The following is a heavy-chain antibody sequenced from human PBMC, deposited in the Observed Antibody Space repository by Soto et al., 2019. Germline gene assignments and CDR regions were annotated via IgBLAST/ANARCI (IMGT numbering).Heavy chain of an antibody. CDR2: IYYSGST. CDR1: GGSISSYY. V-gene: IGHV4-59*01. J-gene: IGHJ4*02. Sequence: SETLSLTCTVSGGSISSYYWSWIRQPPGKGLEWIGYIYYSGSTNYNPSLKSRVTISVDTSKNQFSLKLSSVTAADTAVYYCASYCSSTSCPIYWGQGTLVTVSS. D-gene: IGHD2-2*01. CDR3: ASYCSSTSCPIY.